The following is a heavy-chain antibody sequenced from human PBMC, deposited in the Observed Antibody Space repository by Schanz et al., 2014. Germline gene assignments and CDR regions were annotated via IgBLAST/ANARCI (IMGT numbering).Heavy chain of an antibody. CDR1: GFTFFGSFA. CDR2: ISHNTFYT. J-gene: IGHJ4*02. CDR3: AYYDVLTGFDY. V-gene: IGHV3-11*03. Sequence: VHLLESGGGLVQPGGSLRLSCVASGFTFFGSFAMSWVRQAPGKGLEWVSYISHNTFYTDYADSVKGRFTISRDNAKNSVYLQMNTLRAEDTAVYYCAYYDVLTGFDYWGQGTQVTVSS. D-gene: IGHD3-9*01.